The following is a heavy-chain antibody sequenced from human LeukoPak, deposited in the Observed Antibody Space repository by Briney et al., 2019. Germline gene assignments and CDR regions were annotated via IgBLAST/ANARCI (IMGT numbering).Heavy chain of an antibody. CDR1: GYSFTSYW. CDR3: ARGGLDTAMAAAFDI. D-gene: IGHD5-18*01. J-gene: IGHJ3*02. V-gene: IGHV5-51*01. Sequence: GESLKISCKGSGYSFTSYWIGWVRQMPGKGLEWMGIIYPGDSDTRYSPSFQGQVTISADKSISTAYLQWSSLKASDTAMYYCARGGLDTAMAAAFDIWGQGTMVTVSS. CDR2: IYPGDSDT.